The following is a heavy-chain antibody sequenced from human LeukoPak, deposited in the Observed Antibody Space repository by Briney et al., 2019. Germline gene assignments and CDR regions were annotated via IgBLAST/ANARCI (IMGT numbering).Heavy chain of an antibody. V-gene: IGHV4-30-4*01. CDR1: GGSISSGDYY. CDR2: IYYSGST. D-gene: IGHD3-22*01. Sequence: KTSETLSLTCTVSGGSISSGDYYWRWIRQPPGKGLEWIVYIYYSGSTYYNPSLKSRVTISVDTSKNQFSLKLSSVTAADTAVYYCASNPTTYDSSGYFDYWGQGTLVTVSS. CDR3: ASNPTTYDSSGYFDY. J-gene: IGHJ4*02.